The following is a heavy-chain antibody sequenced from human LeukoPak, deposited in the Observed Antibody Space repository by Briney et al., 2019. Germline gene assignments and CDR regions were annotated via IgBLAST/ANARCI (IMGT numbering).Heavy chain of an antibody. J-gene: IGHJ4*02. Sequence: ASVTVSCKASGYTFTSYAMNWVRQAPGQGLEWMGWINTNTGNPTYAQGFTGRFVFSLDTSVSTAYLQISSLKAEDTAVYYCARDFLAVVAASDTDYWGQGTLVTVSS. CDR3: ARDFLAVVAASDTDY. CDR1: GYTFTSYA. CDR2: INTNTGNP. D-gene: IGHD2-15*01. V-gene: IGHV7-4-1*02.